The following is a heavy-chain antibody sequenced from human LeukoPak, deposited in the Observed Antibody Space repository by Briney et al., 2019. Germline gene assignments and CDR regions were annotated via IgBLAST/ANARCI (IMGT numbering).Heavy chain of an antibody. D-gene: IGHD2-2*01. CDR2: SVPIVGTA. J-gene: IGHJ3*02. CDR1: GGTFSSYS. V-gene: IGHV1-69*13. Sequence: SVKVSCLASGGTFSSYSISWVRQAPGQGLEWMGGSVPIVGTANYAQKFQGRVTITADESTSTAYKELSSLRSEDTAVYYCARTGKRTVPADKVDAFDIWGQGTMVTVSS. CDR3: ARTGKRTVPADKVDAFDI.